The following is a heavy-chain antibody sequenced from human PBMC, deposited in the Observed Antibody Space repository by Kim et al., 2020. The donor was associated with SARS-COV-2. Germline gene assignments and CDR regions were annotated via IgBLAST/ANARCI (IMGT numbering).Heavy chain of an antibody. Sequence: GGSLRLSCAASGFGFSSYAMHWVRQAPGKGLEYVSAISTDGGRTYYANSVKGRFTISRDNSKSTLYLQMDTLRPEDMAVYYCARPLSGPYATYFDYWGHGTLVTVSS. V-gene: IGHV3-64*01. CDR2: ISTDGGRT. D-gene: IGHD2-15*01. CDR1: GFGFSSYA. CDR3: ARPLSGPYATYFDY. J-gene: IGHJ4*01.